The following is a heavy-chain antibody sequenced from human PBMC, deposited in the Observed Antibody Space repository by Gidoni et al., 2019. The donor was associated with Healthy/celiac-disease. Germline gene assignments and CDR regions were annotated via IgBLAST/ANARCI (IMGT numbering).Heavy chain of an antibody. Sequence: EVHLVESGGGLVKPGGALRPSCAASGFTFSSYSMNWVRQAPGKGLEWVSSISSSSSYIYYADSVKGRFTISRDNAKNSLYLQMNSLRAEDTAVYYCARSRPTTGSFDIWGQGTMVTVSS. D-gene: IGHD1-1*01. V-gene: IGHV3-21*01. J-gene: IGHJ3*02. CDR1: GFTFSSYS. CDR3: ARSRPTTGSFDI. CDR2: ISSSSSYI.